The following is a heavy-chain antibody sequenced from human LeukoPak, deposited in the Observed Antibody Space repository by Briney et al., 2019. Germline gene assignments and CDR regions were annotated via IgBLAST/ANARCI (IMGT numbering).Heavy chain of an antibody. CDR1: GGSISSYY. V-gene: IGHV4-59*08. J-gene: IGHJ3*02. D-gene: IGHD3-9*01. Sequence: SETLSLTCTVSGGSISSYYWSWIRQPPGKGLEWIGYIYYSGSTNYNPSLKSRVTISVDTSKNQFSRKLSSVTAADTAVYYCARHGRGHYDILTGYGFGAFDIWGQGTMVTVSS. CDR2: IYYSGST. CDR3: ARHGRGHYDILTGYGFGAFDI.